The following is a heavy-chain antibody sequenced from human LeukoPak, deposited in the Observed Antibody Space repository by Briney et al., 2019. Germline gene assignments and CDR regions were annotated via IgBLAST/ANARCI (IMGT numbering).Heavy chain of an antibody. Sequence: GGSLRLSCAASGFTFSSYWMSWVRQAPGKGLEWVANIKQDGSEKYYVDPVKGRFTISRDNAKNSLYLQMNSLRAEDTAVYYCATDDYGDYTPDYWGQGTLVTVSS. CDR3: ATDDYGDYTPDY. CDR1: GFTFSSYW. J-gene: IGHJ4*02. V-gene: IGHV3-7*01. CDR2: IKQDGSEK. D-gene: IGHD4-17*01.